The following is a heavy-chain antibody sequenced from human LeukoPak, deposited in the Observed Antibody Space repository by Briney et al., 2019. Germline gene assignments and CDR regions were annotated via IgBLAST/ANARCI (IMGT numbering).Heavy chain of an antibody. V-gene: IGHV1-69*13. CDR1: GGTFSSYA. Sequence: GASVKVSCKASGGTFSSYAISWVRQAPGQGLEWMGGIIPIFGTANYAQKFQGRVTITADESTSTAYMELSSLRSEDTAVYYCARVGFDYYYYYGMDVWGQGTTVTVSS. D-gene: IGHD2-15*01. CDR3: ARVGFDYYYYYGMDV. J-gene: IGHJ6*02. CDR2: IIPIFGTA.